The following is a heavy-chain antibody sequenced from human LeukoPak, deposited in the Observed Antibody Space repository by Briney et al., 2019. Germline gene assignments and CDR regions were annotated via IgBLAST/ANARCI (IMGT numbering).Heavy chain of an antibody. CDR1: GGSISSYY. CDR2: INHSGST. J-gene: IGHJ6*03. CDR3: ARRWYYGSGSYYRYYYYYYYMDV. V-gene: IGHV4-34*01. Sequence: SETLSLTCTVSGGSISSYYRSWIRQPPGKGLEWIGEINHSGSTNYNPSLKSRVTISVDTSKNQFSLKLSSVTAADTAVYYCARRWYYGSGSYYRYYYYYYYMDVWGKGTTVTVSS. D-gene: IGHD3-10*01.